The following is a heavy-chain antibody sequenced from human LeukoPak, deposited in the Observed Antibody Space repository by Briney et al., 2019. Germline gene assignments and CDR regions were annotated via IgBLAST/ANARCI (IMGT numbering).Heavy chain of an antibody. D-gene: IGHD6-19*01. J-gene: IGHJ6*03. CDR2: INHSGST. CDR1: GGSFSGYY. V-gene: IGHV4-34*01. Sequence: PSETLSLTCAVYGGSFSGYYWSWIRQPPGKGLEWIGEINHSGSTNYNPSLKSRVTISVDTSKNQFSLKLSSVTAADTAVYYCARSRYSSGWYGIYYYYYYMDVWGKGTTVTVSS. CDR3: ARSRYSSGWYGIYYYYYYMDV.